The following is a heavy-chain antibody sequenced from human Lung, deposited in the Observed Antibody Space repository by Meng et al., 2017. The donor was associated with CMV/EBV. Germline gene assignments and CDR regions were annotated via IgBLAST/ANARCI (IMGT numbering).Heavy chain of an antibody. Sequence: ASXXVSXKASGYTFTGYYMHWVRQAPGQGLEWMGWISPNSGGTNYAQNFQGRVTMTRDTSISTAYMELSRLRSDDTAVYYCARGDYSSTLPFDYWGQGTLVTGSS. V-gene: IGHV1-2*02. CDR1: GYTFTGYY. CDR2: ISPNSGGT. CDR3: ARGDYSSTLPFDY. J-gene: IGHJ4*02. D-gene: IGHD6-13*01.